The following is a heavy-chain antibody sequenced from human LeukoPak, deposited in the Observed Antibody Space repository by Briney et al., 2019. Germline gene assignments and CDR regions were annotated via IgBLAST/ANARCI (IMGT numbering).Heavy chain of an antibody. CDR2: INHSGST. Sequence: SETLSLTCAVYGGSFSGYYWSWIRQPPGKGLEWIGEINHSGSTNYNPSLKSRVTISVDTSKNQFSLKLSSVTAADTAVYYCARGWYAQVDYGMDVWGQGTTVTVSS. D-gene: IGHD6-13*01. CDR1: GGSFSGYY. CDR3: ARGWYAQVDYGMDV. V-gene: IGHV4-34*01. J-gene: IGHJ6*02.